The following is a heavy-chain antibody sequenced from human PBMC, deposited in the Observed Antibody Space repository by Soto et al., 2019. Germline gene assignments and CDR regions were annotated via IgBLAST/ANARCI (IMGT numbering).Heavy chain of an antibody. Sequence: EVQLLESGGGLGQPAGSLRLACAASGFTFSSYAMSWVRQAPGKGLEWVSAMSGSGGSTYYADSVKGRFTISRDNSKNTPDLQMNRLRAEDTAVYYCAGEGRYCSGGSWYSDAFDIWGQGTMVTVSS. J-gene: IGHJ3*02. V-gene: IGHV3-23*01. CDR2: MSGSGGST. CDR1: GFTFSSYA. D-gene: IGHD2-15*01. CDR3: AGEGRYCSGGSWYSDAFDI.